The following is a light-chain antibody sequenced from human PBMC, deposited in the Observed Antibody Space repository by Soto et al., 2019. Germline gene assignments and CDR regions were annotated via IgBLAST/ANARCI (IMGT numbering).Light chain of an antibody. J-gene: IGLJ3*02. CDR3: PTGGPGIRV. Sequence: QPVLTQSPSASASLGASVKLTCSLSSGHSSYAIAWHQQQPEKGPRYLMKLNSDGSHSKGDGIPDRFSGSSSGAERYLTISSPQSEEEADYYCPTGGPGIRVFGGGTKLPVL. CDR1: SGHSSYA. V-gene: IGLV4-69*01. CDR2: LNSDGSH.